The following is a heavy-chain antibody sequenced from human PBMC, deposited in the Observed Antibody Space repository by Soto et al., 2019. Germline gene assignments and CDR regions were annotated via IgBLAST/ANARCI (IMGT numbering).Heavy chain of an antibody. V-gene: IGHV3-23*01. D-gene: IGHD2-15*01. CDR3: AKARPITYCSGGSCYLNYFDY. CDR2: ISGSGGST. Sequence: PGGSLRLSCAASGFTFSSYAMSWVRQAPGKGLEWVSAISGSGGSTYYADSVKGRFTISRDNSKNTLYLQMNSLRAEDTAVYYCAKARPITYCSGGSCYLNYFDYWGQGTLVTVSS. CDR1: GFTFSSYA. J-gene: IGHJ4*02.